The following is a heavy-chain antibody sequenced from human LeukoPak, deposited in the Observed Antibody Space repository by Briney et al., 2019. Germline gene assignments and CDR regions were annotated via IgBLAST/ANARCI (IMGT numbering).Heavy chain of an antibody. CDR3: ARVMDAHDAFDI. D-gene: IGHD3-10*01. Sequence: SETLSLTCTVSGGSISSYYWSWIRQPPGKGLEWIGYIYYSGSTNYNPSHKSRVTISVDTSKNQFSLKLTSVTAADTAVYYCARVMDAHDAFDIWGQGTMVTVSS. CDR2: IYYSGST. CDR1: GGSISSYY. V-gene: IGHV4-59*01. J-gene: IGHJ3*02.